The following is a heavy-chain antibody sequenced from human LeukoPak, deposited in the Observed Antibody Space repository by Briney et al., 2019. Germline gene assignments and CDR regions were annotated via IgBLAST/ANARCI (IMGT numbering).Heavy chain of an antibody. CDR2: IRYDGSNK. Sequence: GGSLRLSCAASGFTFSSYGMHWVRQAPGKGLEWVAFIRYDGSNKYYADSVKGRFTISRDNSKNTLYLQMNSLRAEDTAVYYCAKDGAHSGYDSEFDYWGQGTLVTVSS. D-gene: IGHD5-12*01. J-gene: IGHJ4*02. CDR3: AKDGAHSGYDSEFDY. V-gene: IGHV3-30*02. CDR1: GFTFSSYG.